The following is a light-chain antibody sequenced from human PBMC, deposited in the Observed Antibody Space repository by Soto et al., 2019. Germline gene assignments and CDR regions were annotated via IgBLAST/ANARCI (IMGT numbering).Light chain of an antibody. CDR2: GAS. CDR1: QSVSSSY. CDR3: QQYGSFPST. V-gene: IGKV3-20*01. Sequence: EIVLTQSPGTLSLSPGERATLSCRASQSVSSSYLAWYQQKPGQAPRLLIYGASSRATGIPDRFSGSGSGTDFTLTISRLEPEYFAVYYCQQYGSFPSTFGQGTKLEIK. J-gene: IGKJ2*01.